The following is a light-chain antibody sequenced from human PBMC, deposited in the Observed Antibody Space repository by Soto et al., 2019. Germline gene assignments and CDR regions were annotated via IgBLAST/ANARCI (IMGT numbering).Light chain of an antibody. V-gene: IGKV3-11*01. CDR3: QQRSNWSPRLT. CDR1: QSVSSY. Sequence: EIVLTQSPATLSLSPGERATLSCRASQSVSSYLAWYQQKPGQAPRLLIYDASNRATGIPARFSGSGSGTDFTLTISSLEPEDFAVYYCQQRSNWSPRLTFSGGTKVEIK. CDR2: DAS. J-gene: IGKJ4*01.